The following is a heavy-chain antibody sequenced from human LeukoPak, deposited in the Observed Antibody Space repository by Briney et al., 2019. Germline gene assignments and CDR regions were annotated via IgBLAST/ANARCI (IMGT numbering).Heavy chain of an antibody. CDR3: ARIGPYDFWSGYNSYYFDY. CDR1: GYTFTGYY. D-gene: IGHD3-3*01. Sequence: ASEKVSCKASGYTFTGYYMHWVRQAPGQGLEWMGRINPNSGGTNYAQKFQGRVTMTRDTSISTAYMELSRLRSDDTAVYYCARIGPYDFWSGYNSYYFDYWGQGTLVTVSS. J-gene: IGHJ4*02. CDR2: INPNSGGT. V-gene: IGHV1-2*06.